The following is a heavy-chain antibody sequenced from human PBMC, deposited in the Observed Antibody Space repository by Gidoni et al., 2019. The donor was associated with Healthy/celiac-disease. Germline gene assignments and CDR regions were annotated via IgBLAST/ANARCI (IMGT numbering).Heavy chain of an antibody. CDR1: GFTVRSTY. CDR2: IYSGGST. D-gene: IGHD5-18*01. J-gene: IGHJ4*02. V-gene: IGHV3-53*01. CDR3: AGSGYSYGGFDY. Sequence: EVQLMESGGGLIQPGGSLRLSCAASGFTVRSTYMGWVRQAPGKGLEWVSVIYSGGSTYYADSVKSRFTISRDNSKNTLYLQMNSLRAEDTAVYYCAGSGYSYGGFDYWGQGTLVTVSS.